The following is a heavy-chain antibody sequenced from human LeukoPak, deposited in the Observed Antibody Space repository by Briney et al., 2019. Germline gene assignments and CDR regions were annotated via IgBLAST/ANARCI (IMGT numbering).Heavy chain of an antibody. CDR2: ISTSGSTM. V-gene: IGHV3-48*01. J-gene: IGHJ4*02. CDR1: GFTFSSYV. Sequence: GGSLRLSCAASGFTFSSYVMSWVRQTPGKGLEWVSYISTSGSTMYYADSVKGRFTISRDNAKNSLYLQMNSLRAEDTAVYYCARLPGSGWYFDYWGQGTLVTVSS. D-gene: IGHD6-19*01. CDR3: ARLPGSGWYFDY.